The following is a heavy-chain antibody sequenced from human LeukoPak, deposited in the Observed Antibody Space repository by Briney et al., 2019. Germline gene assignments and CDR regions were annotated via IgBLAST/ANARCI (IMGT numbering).Heavy chain of an antibody. CDR1: GFTFSSYG. Sequence: PGGSLRLSCAASGFTFSSYGMHWVRQAPGKGLEWVAFIRYDGSNKYYADSVKGRFTISRDNSKNTLYLQMNSLRAEDTAVYYCAKGVGLRFLGGGSVDYWGQGTLVTVSS. J-gene: IGHJ4*02. CDR2: IRYDGSNK. CDR3: AKGVGLRFLGGGSVDY. D-gene: IGHD3-3*01. V-gene: IGHV3-30*02.